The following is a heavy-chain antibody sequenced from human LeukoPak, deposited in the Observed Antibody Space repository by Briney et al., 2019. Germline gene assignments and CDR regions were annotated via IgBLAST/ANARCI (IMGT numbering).Heavy chain of an antibody. D-gene: IGHD6-13*01. Sequence: GGSLRLSCAASGFTFDDYAMHWVRQAPGKGLEGVSGISWNSGSIGYADSVKGRFTISRDSAKNSLYLQMNSLRAEDTALYYCAKDNEKFIAAGRFDYWGQGTLVTVSS. CDR2: ISWNSGSI. V-gene: IGHV3-9*01. J-gene: IGHJ4*02. CDR3: AKDNEKFIAAGRFDY. CDR1: GFTFDDYA.